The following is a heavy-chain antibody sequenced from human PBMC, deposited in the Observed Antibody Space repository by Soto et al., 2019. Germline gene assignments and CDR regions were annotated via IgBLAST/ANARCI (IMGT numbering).Heavy chain of an antibody. CDR2: IKSKTDGGTA. V-gene: IGHV3-15*01. D-gene: IGHD2-15*01. Sequence: EVQLVESGGGFVQPGGSLRLSCVASRFSFTNAWMSWVRQAPGKGPEWVGRIKSKTDGGTADYSAPVKGRFTISREDSQTTLYLHVDSLKAEDTALYHCSPDIGFYGLDTWGQGTTVTVSS. J-gene: IGHJ6*02. CDR1: RFSFTNAW. CDR3: SPDIGFYGLDT.